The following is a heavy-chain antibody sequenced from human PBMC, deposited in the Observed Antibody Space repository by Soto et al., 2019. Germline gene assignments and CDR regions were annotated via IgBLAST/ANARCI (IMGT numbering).Heavy chain of an antibody. CDR3: ARGVEAAGRRSGMDV. CDR2: ISSSGSTI. CDR1: GFTFSSYE. V-gene: IGHV3-48*03. D-gene: IGHD6-13*01. Sequence: GGSLRLSCAASGFTFSSYEMNWVRQAPGKGLEWVSYISSSGSTIYYADSVKGRFTISRDNAKNSLYLQMNSLRAEGTAVYYCARGVEAAGRRSGMDVWGQGTTVTVSS. J-gene: IGHJ6*02.